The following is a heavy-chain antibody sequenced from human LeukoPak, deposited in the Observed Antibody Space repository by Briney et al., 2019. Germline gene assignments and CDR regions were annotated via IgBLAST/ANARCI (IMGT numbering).Heavy chain of an antibody. CDR2: IYTSGST. Sequence: PSETLSLTCTVSGGSISSYYWSWIRQPAGKGLEWIGRIYTSGSTNYNPSLKSRVTMSVDTSKNQFSLKLSSVTAADTAVYYCASGVHYYDSSGYLDYWGQGTLVTVSS. J-gene: IGHJ4*02. CDR1: GGSISSYY. CDR3: ASGVHYYDSSGYLDY. D-gene: IGHD3-22*01. V-gene: IGHV4-4*07.